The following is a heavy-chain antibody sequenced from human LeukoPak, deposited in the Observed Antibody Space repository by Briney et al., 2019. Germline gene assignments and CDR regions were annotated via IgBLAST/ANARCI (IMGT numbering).Heavy chain of an antibody. D-gene: IGHD3-22*01. CDR3: ARETSSEIIGGMDV. CDR1: GFIFSNSG. CDR2: IQTDGNPK. V-gene: IGHV3-30*02. Sequence: GGSLRLSCAASGFIFSNSGMHWVRQAPGKGLEWVAFIQTDGNPKYYADSVRGRFTISRDNFKKTCYLQMDSLRVEDTAVYYCARETSSEIIGGMDVRGQGTTVTVSS. J-gene: IGHJ6*02.